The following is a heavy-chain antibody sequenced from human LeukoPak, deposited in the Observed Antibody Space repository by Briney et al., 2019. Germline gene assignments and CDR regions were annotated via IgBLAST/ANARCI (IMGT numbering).Heavy chain of an antibody. D-gene: IGHD6-19*01. CDR2: ISYDGSNK. Sequence: GGSLRLSCAASGFTFSSYAMHRVRQAPGKGLKWVAVISYDGSNKYYADSVKGRFTISRDNSKNTLYLQMNSLRAEDTAVYYCAKGFSGWYFDYWGQGTLVTVSS. J-gene: IGHJ4*02. CDR3: AKGFSGWYFDY. CDR1: GFTFSSYA. V-gene: IGHV3-30-3*01.